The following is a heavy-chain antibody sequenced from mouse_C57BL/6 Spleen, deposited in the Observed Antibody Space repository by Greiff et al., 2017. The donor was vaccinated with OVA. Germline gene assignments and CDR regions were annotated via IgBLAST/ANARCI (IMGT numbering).Heavy chain of an antibody. Sequence: QVQLQQSGAELVRPGASVTLSCKASGYTFTDYEMHWVKQTPVHGLEWIGAIDPETGGTAYNQKFKGKAILTADKSSSTAYMELRSLPSEDSAVYYCTRDNTVVARRYFDVWGTGTTVTVSS. CDR1: GYTFTDYE. J-gene: IGHJ1*03. V-gene: IGHV1-15*01. CDR2: IDPETGGT. CDR3: TRDNTVVARRYFDV. D-gene: IGHD1-1*01.